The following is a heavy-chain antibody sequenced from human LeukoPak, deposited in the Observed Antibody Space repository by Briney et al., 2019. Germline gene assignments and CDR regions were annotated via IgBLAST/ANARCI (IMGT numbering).Heavy chain of an antibody. CDR1: GGSISSSNW. CDR2: IYHSGST. Sequence: PSGTLSLTCAVSGGSISSSNWWSWVRQPPGKGLEWIGEIYHSGSTNYNPSLKSRVTISVDKSKNQFSLKLSSVTAADTAVYYCASIQLYYDILTGYYRRGYYYYMDVWGKGTTVTVSS. J-gene: IGHJ6*03. CDR3: ASIQLYYDILTGYYRRGYYYYMDV. V-gene: IGHV4-4*02. D-gene: IGHD3-9*01.